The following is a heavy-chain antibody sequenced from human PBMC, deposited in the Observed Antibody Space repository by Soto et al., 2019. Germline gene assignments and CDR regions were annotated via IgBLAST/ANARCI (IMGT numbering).Heavy chain of an antibody. CDR1: VSSISSYNY. Sequence: QLQLQLSGPGLVKTSETLSLTCNVSVSSISSYNYWGWFRQPPGKGLDWIGSISYSGNVIYNPSLQSRLTLCVDTSKNQFSLMLSSVPAADTAVYYCGRHAQWLIRAYWGQGSLVTVYS. CDR3: GRHAQWLIRAY. CDR2: ISYSGNV. J-gene: IGHJ4*02. D-gene: IGHD6-19*01. V-gene: IGHV4-39*01.